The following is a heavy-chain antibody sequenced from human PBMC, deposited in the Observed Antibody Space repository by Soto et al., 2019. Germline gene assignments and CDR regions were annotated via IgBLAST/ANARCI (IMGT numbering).Heavy chain of an antibody. J-gene: IGHJ6*02. D-gene: IGHD2-8*01. CDR1: GYTFTSYD. V-gene: IGHV1-8*01. CDR2: MNPNSGNT. Sequence: ASVKVSCKASGYTFTSYDINWVRQATGQGLEWMGWMNPNSGNTGYAQKFQGRVTMTRNTSISTAYMELSSLRSEDTAVYYCARGAPPYYIVLIGIAGMDVWGQGTPVTVSS. CDR3: ARGAPPYYIVLIGIAGMDV.